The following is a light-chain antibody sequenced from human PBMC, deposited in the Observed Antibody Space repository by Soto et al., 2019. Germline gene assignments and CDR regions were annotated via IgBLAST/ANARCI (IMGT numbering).Light chain of an antibody. Sequence: EIVMTQSPGTLSLSPVGIATLSCRASQSVSRRLAWYQQRPGQSPRLLISGASMRASGVPVRFIGSGSGTDFTLTITRLEPEDFAVYYCQQYGGSPITFGLGTRREIK. CDR3: QQYGGSPIT. CDR1: QSVSRR. CDR2: GAS. V-gene: IGKV3-20*01. J-gene: IGKJ5*01.